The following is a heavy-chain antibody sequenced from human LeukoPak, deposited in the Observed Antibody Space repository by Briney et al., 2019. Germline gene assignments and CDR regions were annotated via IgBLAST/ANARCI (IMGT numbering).Heavy chain of an antibody. J-gene: IGHJ6*02. Sequence: GGSLRLSCAASGCMFSSHEMNWVRQAPGKGLEWVSYISSSGSTTYYADSVKGRFTISRDSAKNSLYLQMNSLRVEDTAVYYCAREYTVGAPSAMIRYNYGMDVRGQGTTVTVSS. D-gene: IGHD2-2*01. CDR3: AREYTVGAPSAMIRYNYGMDV. CDR1: GCMFSSHE. V-gene: IGHV3-48*03. CDR2: ISSSGSTT.